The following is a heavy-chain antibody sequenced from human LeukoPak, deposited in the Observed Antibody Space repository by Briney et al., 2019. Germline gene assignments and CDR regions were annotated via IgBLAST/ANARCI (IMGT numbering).Heavy chain of an antibody. CDR3: AELGITMIGGV. V-gene: IGHV3-30*04. CDR2: ISYDGSDK. D-gene: IGHD3-10*02. Sequence: GRSLRLSCAASGFTFSSYAMYWVRQAPGKGLEWVAVISYDGSDKFYADSVKGRFTISRDNAKNSLYLQMNSLRAEDTAVYYCAELGITMIGGVWGKGTTVTISS. CDR1: GFTFSSYA. J-gene: IGHJ6*04.